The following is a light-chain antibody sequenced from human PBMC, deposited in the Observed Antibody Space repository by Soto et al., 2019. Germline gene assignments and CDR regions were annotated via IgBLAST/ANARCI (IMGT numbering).Light chain of an antibody. CDR1: QSVSSSF. CDR3: QQYGSSPTLT. J-gene: IGKJ4*01. V-gene: IGKV3-20*01. Sequence: EFVLTQSPGTLSLSPGERATLSCRASQSVSSSFLAWYQQKPGQAPRILIYGASTRATGIPDMFSGSGSGTDFTLPISRLEPEDFAVYYCQQYGSSPTLTFGGGTKVEIK. CDR2: GAS.